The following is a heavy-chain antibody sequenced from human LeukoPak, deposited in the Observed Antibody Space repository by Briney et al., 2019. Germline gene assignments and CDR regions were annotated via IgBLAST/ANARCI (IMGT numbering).Heavy chain of an antibody. J-gene: IGHJ4*02. CDR2: ISSSGGTI. D-gene: IGHD6-19*01. CDR3: ARGSSVAGYGY. Sequence: GGSLRLSCAASGFTFSSHEMNCVRQAPGKGLEWVSYISSSGGTIYYAASVKGRFTISRDNAKNSLFLQMDSLRAEDTAVYYCARGSSVAGYGYWGQGTLVTVSS. CDR1: GFTFSSHE. V-gene: IGHV3-48*03.